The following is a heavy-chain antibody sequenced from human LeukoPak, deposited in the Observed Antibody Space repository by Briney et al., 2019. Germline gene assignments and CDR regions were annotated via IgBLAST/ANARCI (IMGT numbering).Heavy chain of an antibody. V-gene: IGHV3-21*01. D-gene: IGHD3-3*01. J-gene: IGHJ5*02. Sequence: GSLRLSCAASGFTFSSYSMNWVRQAPGKGLEWVSSISSSSSYIYYADSVKGRFTISRDNAKNSLYLQMNSLRAEDTAVYYCARVGSISDYYDFQNWFDPWGQGTLVTVSS. CDR2: ISSSSSYI. CDR1: GFTFSSYS. CDR3: ARVGSISDYYDFQNWFDP.